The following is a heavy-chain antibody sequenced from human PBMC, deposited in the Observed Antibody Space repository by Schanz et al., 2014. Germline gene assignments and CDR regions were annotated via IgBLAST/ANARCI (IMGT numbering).Heavy chain of an antibody. Sequence: EVQLLESGGGLVQPWGSLRLSCAASGFTFSSNAMCWVRQAPGKGLEWVSTITSSGGGTYYADSVKGRFTISRDNSKNILYLQMNSLRAEDTAVYYCARGHYGLDVWGPGTSVTVSS. J-gene: IGHJ6*02. D-gene: IGHD3-10*01. CDR3: ARGHYGLDV. V-gene: IGHV3-23*01. CDR1: GFTFSSNA. CDR2: ITSSGGGT.